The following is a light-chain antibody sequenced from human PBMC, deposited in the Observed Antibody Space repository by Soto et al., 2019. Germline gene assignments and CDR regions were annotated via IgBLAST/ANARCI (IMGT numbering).Light chain of an antibody. J-gene: IGKJ2*01. V-gene: IGKV1-33*01. Sequence: DIQLTQSPSSLSASVGDRVTITCQASQAIGSYLNWYQQKPGKAPKLLIFDASNLETGVPSRFTGSGSGTQFTFTVSSLQPEDLATYYCQQYDNFPYTFGQGTKLEIQ. CDR2: DAS. CDR1: QAIGSY. CDR3: QQYDNFPYT.